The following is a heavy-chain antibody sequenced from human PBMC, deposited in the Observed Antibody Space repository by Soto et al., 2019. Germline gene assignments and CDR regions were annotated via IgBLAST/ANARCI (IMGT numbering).Heavy chain of an antibody. D-gene: IGHD3-10*01. CDR1: GFIFRTYW. Sequence: EVQLVESGGGLVQPGGSLRLSCAASGFIFRTYWMTWVRQAPGKGLEWVANIKADGTEKYYLDSVKGRFTISRDNAKNSLYLQMDSLRAEDTAIYYCARDGYFGSGWSSWGQGTLVTVSS. V-gene: IGHV3-7*04. CDR2: IKADGTEK. J-gene: IGHJ5*02. CDR3: ARDGYFGSGWSS.